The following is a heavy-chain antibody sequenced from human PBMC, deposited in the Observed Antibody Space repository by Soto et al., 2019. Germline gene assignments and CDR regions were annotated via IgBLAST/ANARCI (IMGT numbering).Heavy chain of an antibody. CDR2: ISAYNGNT. CDR3: ARDRTYYYDSSGSLAYYYYGMDV. CDR1: GYTFTSSG. J-gene: IGHJ6*02. V-gene: IGHV1-18*01. D-gene: IGHD3-22*01. Sequence: ASVKVSCKASGYTFTSSGISWVRQAPGQGLEWMGWISAYNGNTNYAQKLQGRVTMTTDTSTSTAYMELRSLRSDDTAVYYCARDRTYYYDSSGSLAYYYYGMDVWGQGTTVTVSS.